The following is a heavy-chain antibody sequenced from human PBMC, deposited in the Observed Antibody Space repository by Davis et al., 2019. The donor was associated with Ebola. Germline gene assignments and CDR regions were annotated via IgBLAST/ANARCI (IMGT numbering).Heavy chain of an antibody. CDR3: ARVVYCSGGSCSGAGWFDP. V-gene: IGHV1-69*13. Sequence: SVKVSCKASGGTFSSYAISWVRQAPGQGLEWMGGIIPIFGTANYAQKFQGRVTITADESTSTAYMELSSLRSEDTAVYYGARVVYCSGGSCSGAGWFDPWGQGTLVTVSS. CDR1: GGTFSSYA. CDR2: IIPIFGTA. D-gene: IGHD2-15*01. J-gene: IGHJ5*02.